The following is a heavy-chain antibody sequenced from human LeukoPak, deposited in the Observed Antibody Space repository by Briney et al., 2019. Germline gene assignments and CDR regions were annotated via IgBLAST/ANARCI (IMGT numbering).Heavy chain of an antibody. J-gene: IGHJ4*02. CDR1: GFTFSSYG. CDR2: ISYDGSNK. V-gene: IGHV3-30*03. D-gene: IGHD4-23*01. CDR3: GSTVATVLHFDY. Sequence: GGSLRLSCAASGFTFSSYGMHWVRQAPGKGLEWVAVISYDGSNKYYADSVKGRFTISRDNSKNTLYLQMNSLRAEDTAVYYCGSTVATVLHFDYWGQGTLVTVSS.